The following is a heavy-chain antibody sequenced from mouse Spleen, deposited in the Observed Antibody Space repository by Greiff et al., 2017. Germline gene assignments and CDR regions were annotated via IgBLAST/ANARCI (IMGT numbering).Heavy chain of an antibody. CDR3: ARDYYGSSYEAAY. V-gene: IGHV1-64*01. J-gene: IGHJ3*01. D-gene: IGHD1-1*01. CDR1: GYTFTSYW. CDR2: IHPNSGST. Sequence: QVQLQQPGAELVKPGASVKLSCKASGYTFTSYWMHWVKQRPGQGLEWIGMIHPNSGSTNYNEKFKSKATLTVDKSSSTAYMQLSSLTSEDSAVYYCARDYYGSSYEAAYWGQGTLVTVSA.